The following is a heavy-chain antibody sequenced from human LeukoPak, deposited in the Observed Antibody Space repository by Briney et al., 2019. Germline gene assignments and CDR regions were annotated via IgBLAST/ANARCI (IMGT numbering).Heavy chain of an antibody. CDR2: VSSSSGYT. D-gene: IGHD4-11*01. J-gene: IGHJ4*02. CDR3: AREIVSSNSFDS. CDR1: GFTFSSYS. V-gene: IGHV3-21*01. Sequence: PGGPLRLSCAASGFTFSSYSMNWVRQAPGKGLEWVASVSSSSGYTYYADSVKGRFTISRDNAKNSLYLQMDSLRAQDPAVYYCAREIVSSNSFDSWGQGTLLTVSS.